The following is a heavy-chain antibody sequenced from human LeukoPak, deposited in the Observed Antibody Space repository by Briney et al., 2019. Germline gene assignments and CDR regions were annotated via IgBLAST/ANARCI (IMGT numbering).Heavy chain of an antibody. V-gene: IGHV1-18*01. Sequence: ASVKVSCKASGYTFTSYGISWVRQAPGQGLEWMGWISAYNGNTSYAQKLQGRVTMTTDTSTSTAYMEPRSLRSDDTAVYYCATDSTPKRYCSSTSCSKDIWGQGTMVTVSS. CDR3: ATDSTPKRYCSSTSCSKDI. D-gene: IGHD2-2*01. CDR2: ISAYNGNT. CDR1: GYTFTSYG. J-gene: IGHJ3*02.